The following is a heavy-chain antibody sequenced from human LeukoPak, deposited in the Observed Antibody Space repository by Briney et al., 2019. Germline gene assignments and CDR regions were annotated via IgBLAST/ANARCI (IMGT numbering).Heavy chain of an antibody. CDR2: IYYSGST. Sequence: SETLSLTCTVSGASIRSGDYYWSWIRQPPGRGLEWIGYIYYSGSTYYNPSLKSRVTISVDTSKNQFSLKLSSVTAADTAVYYCAKTYSYGLDAFDIWGQGTMVTVSS. J-gene: IGHJ3*02. CDR1: GASIRSGDYY. V-gene: IGHV4-30-4*01. D-gene: IGHD5-18*01. CDR3: AKTYSYGLDAFDI.